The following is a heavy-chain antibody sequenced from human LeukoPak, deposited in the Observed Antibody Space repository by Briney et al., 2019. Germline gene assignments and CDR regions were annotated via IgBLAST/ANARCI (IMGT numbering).Heavy chain of an antibody. CDR3: AREREGSSFDY. D-gene: IGHD2-15*01. Sequence: ASVKVSCKASGHTFTNDHVHWVRQAPGQGLEWMGVIFPSSGNTNYAQRFRARVTVTTDTSMSTVYMELSSLISDDTAVYYCAREREGSSFDYWVQGTLVTVST. J-gene: IGHJ4*02. V-gene: IGHV1-46*01. CDR1: GHTFTNDH. CDR2: IFPSSGNT.